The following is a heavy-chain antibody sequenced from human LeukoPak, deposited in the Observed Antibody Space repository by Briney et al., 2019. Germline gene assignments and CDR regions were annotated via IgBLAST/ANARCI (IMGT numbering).Heavy chain of an antibody. CDR3: ARLYGSGSNHYYYYMDV. Sequence: SETLSLTCTVSGGPISSYYWSWIRQPAGKGLEWIGRIYTSGSTNYNPSPKSRVTMSVDTSKNQFSLKLSSVTAADTAVYYCARLYGSGSNHYYYYMDVWGKGTTVTVSS. CDR2: IYTSGST. CDR1: GGPISSYY. D-gene: IGHD3-10*01. J-gene: IGHJ6*03. V-gene: IGHV4-4*07.